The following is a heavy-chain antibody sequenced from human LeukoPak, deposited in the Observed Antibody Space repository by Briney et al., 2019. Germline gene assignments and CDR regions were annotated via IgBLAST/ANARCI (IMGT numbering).Heavy chain of an antibody. J-gene: IGHJ4*02. CDR1: GGSISSSNW. CDR3: ARARYDFWSGYYPAPYYFDY. D-gene: IGHD3-3*01. V-gene: IGHV4-4*02. CDR2: IYHSGST. Sequence: SGTLSLTCAVSGGSISSSNWWSWVRQPPGKGLEWIGEIYHSGSTNYNPSLKSRVTISVDKSKNQFSLELSSVTAADTAVYYCARARYDFWSGYYPAPYYFDYWGQGTLVTVSS.